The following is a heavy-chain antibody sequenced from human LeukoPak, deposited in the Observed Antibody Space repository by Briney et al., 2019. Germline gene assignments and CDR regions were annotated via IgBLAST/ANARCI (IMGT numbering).Heavy chain of an antibody. CDR2: INSDGSST. Sequence: GGSLRLSCAASGFTFSTYWMHWVSHAPGTGLVWVSRINSDGSSTTYADSVKGRFTISRDISKSTLYLQMNNLRGEDTALYYCARARGYSYGFGSWGQGTLVTVSS. D-gene: IGHD5-18*01. J-gene: IGHJ4*02. CDR3: ARARGYSYGFGS. V-gene: IGHV3-74*01. CDR1: GFTFSTYW.